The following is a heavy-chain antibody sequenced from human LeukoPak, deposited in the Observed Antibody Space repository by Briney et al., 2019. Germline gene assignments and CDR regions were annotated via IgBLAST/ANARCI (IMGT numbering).Heavy chain of an antibody. J-gene: IGHJ4*02. V-gene: IGHV3-23*01. CDR3: AKRGPYSSSGHYYSDY. Sequence: GGSLRLSCAASGFTFSSYAMSWVRQAPGKGLEWVSAISGSGGSTYYADSVKGRFTISRDNSKNTLYLQMNSLRAEDTAVYYCAKRGPYSSSGHYYSDYWGQGTLVTVSS. D-gene: IGHD6-6*01. CDR1: GFTFSSYA. CDR2: ISGSGGST.